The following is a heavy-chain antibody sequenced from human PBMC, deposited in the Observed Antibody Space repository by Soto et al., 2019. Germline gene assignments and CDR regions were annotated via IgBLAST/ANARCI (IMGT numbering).Heavy chain of an antibody. CDR2: IIPILGIA. J-gene: IGHJ5*02. CDR3: ARGTAAAAPGWFDP. V-gene: IGHV1-69*02. CDR1: GGTFSSYT. Sequence: SVKVSCKASGGTFSSYTISWVRQAPGQGLEWMGRIIPILGIANYAQKFQGRVTITADKSTSTAYMELSSLRSEDTAVYYCARGTAAAAPGWFDPWGQGTLVTVSS. D-gene: IGHD6-13*01.